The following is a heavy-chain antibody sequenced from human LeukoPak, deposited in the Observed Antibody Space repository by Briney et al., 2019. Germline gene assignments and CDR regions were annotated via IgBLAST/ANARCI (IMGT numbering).Heavy chain of an antibody. CDR2: IYHSGRT. V-gene: IGHV4-39*01. Sequence: SETLSLTCTVSSGSISGSSWSWGWVRQTPGKGLEWIGSIYHSGRTYYNPSLKSRITISVDTSKNQFSLRVTSVTAADTAVYFCVCSSWAFDFWGQGTLVSVPS. D-gene: IGHD2-2*01. J-gene: IGHJ4*02. CDR3: VCSSWAFDF. CDR1: SGSISGSSWS.